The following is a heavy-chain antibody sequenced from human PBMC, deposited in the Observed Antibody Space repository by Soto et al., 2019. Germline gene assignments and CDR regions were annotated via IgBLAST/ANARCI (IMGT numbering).Heavy chain of an antibody. V-gene: IGHV3-23*01. CDR1: GFTFSSYD. CDR2: ITRTGDSA. Sequence: EVQLLESGGGLVQPGGSLRLSCAASGFTFSSYDISSVRQAPGKGLEWVSSITRTGDSAYYADSVKGRFTFSRDNSKSTLFLQMNRLRAEDTAIYYCATDYTALLDYWGQGALVTVSS. D-gene: IGHD2-2*02. J-gene: IGHJ4*02. CDR3: ATDYTALLDY.